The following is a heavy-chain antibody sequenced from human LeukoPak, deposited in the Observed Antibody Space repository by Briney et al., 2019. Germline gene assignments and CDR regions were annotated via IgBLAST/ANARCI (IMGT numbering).Heavy chain of an antibody. CDR1: GYTVTELS. Sequence: ASVKVSCKVSGYTVTELSMHWVRQAPGQGLEWMGIINPSGGSTSYAQKFQGRVTMTRDMSTSTDYMELSSLRSEDTAVYYCARDNSVEDTAWWFDPWGQGTLVTVSS. J-gene: IGHJ5*02. CDR3: ARDNSVEDTAWWFDP. D-gene: IGHD4-23*01. V-gene: IGHV1-46*01. CDR2: INPSGGST.